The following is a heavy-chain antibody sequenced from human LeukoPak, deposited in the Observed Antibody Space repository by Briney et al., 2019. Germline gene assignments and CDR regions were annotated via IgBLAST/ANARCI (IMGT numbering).Heavy chain of an antibody. V-gene: IGHV4-59*12. Sequence: SETLSLTCTVSGGSISSYYWSWIRQPPGKGLEWIGYIYYSGSTNYNPSLKSRVTISVDTSKNQFSLKLSSVTAADTAVYYCARDAGIWFGELLDCYWGQGTLVTVSS. CDR2: IYYSGST. J-gene: IGHJ4*02. CDR3: ARDAGIWFGELLDCY. CDR1: GGSISSYY. D-gene: IGHD3-10*01.